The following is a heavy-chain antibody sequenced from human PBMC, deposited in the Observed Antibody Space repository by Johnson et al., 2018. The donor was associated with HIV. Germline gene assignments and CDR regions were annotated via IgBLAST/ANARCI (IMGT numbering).Heavy chain of an antibody. V-gene: IGHV3-30*03. D-gene: IGHD3-22*01. Sequence: QVQLVESGGGVVQPGRSLRLSCAASGFTFSNYGMHWVRQAPGKGLECVAFISYDGSYKHYADSVKGRFTISRDNSKNTLYLQMNSLRAEDTAVYYCARGYYYDSSGSDDAFDIWGQGTMVTVSS. CDR3: ARGYYYDSSGSDDAFDI. CDR2: ISYDGSYK. J-gene: IGHJ3*02. CDR1: GFTFSNYG.